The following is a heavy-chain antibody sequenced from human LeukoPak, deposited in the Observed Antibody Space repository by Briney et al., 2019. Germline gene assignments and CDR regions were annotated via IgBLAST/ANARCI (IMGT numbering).Heavy chain of an antibody. D-gene: IGHD3-9*01. CDR3: AREYSDILTGYYLFDS. CDR1: GGSINSGVYY. CDR2: IFYSGST. V-gene: IGHV4-31*03. Sequence: SETLSLTCTVSGGSINSGVYYWSWIRQYPGKGLEWIGSIFYSGSTYYNPSLKSRFTISVDTSKNQFSLKLGSVTAADTAVYYCAREYSDILTGYYLFDSWGQGTLVTVSS. J-gene: IGHJ4*02.